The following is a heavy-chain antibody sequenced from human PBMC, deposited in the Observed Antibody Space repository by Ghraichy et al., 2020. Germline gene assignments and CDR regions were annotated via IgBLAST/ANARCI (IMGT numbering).Heavy chain of an antibody. D-gene: IGHD2-15*01. CDR3: ARVREYCSGGSCHGMDV. Sequence: LSITCAASGFTFSSYSMNWVRQAPGKGLEWVSSISSSSSYIYYADSVKGRFTISRDNAKNSLYLQMNSLRAEDTAVYYCARVREYCSGGSCHGMDVWGQGTTVTVSS. CDR2: ISSSSSYI. CDR1: GFTFSSYS. V-gene: IGHV3-21*01. J-gene: IGHJ6*02.